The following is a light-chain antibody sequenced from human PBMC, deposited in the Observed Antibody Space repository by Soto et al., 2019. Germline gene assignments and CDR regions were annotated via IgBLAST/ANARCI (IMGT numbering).Light chain of an antibody. J-gene: IGKJ2*01. V-gene: IGKV1-9*01. CDR1: QGISSY. CDR3: QQLNSYPYT. CDR2: VAS. Sequence: DIQLTQSPSFLSASVGDRVTITCRASQGISSYLAWYQQKPGKAPKLLIYVASTLQSGVPSRISGSGSGTEFTLTISSLQPEDFANYYCQQLNSYPYTFGQGTKLEIK.